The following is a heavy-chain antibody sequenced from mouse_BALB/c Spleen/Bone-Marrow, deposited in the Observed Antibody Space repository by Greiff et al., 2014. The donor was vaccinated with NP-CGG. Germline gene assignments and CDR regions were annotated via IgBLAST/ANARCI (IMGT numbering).Heavy chain of an antibody. Sequence: VQLQQSGAELVKPGASVKLSCTASGFNIKDTYMHWVKQRPEQGLEWIGRIDPANGITKYDPKFQGKATITADTSSNTAYLQLSSLTSEDTAVYYCATMITDWYFDVWGAGTTVTVSS. CDR3: ATMITDWYFDV. D-gene: IGHD2-4*01. CDR2: IDPANGIT. CDR1: GFNIKDTY. J-gene: IGHJ1*01. V-gene: IGHV14-3*02.